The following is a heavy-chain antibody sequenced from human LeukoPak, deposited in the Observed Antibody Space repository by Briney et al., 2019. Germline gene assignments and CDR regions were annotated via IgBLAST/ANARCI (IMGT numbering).Heavy chain of an antibody. Sequence: KASETLSLTCTVSGGSISSYYWSWIRQPPGKGLEWIGYIFYSGGANYNPSLKSRVTISVDTSKNQFSLKLTSVTAADTAVYYCARVYYSNSYDYWYFDRWGRGTLVTVSS. D-gene: IGHD6-13*01. CDR2: IFYSGGA. CDR1: GGSISSYY. CDR3: ARVYYSNSYDYWYFDR. V-gene: IGHV4-59*01. J-gene: IGHJ2*01.